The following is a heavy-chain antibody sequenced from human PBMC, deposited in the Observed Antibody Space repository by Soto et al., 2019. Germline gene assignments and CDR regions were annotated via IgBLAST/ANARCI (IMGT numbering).Heavy chain of an antibody. CDR3: ARGPYYYDSSGYFYFDY. D-gene: IGHD3-22*01. J-gene: IGHJ4*02. Sequence: GGSLRLSCAASGFTFSSYSMNWVRQAPGKGLEWVSSISSSSSYIYYADSVKGRFTISRDNAKNSLYLQMNSLRAEDTAVYYCARGPYYYDSSGYFYFDYWGQGTLVTVSS. CDR1: GFTFSSYS. CDR2: ISSSSSYI. V-gene: IGHV3-21*01.